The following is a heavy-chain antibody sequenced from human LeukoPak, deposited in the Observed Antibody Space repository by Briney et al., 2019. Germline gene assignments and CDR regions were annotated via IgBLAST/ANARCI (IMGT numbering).Heavy chain of an antibody. D-gene: IGHD2-21*02. Sequence: GESLKISCKGSGYSFTSYWIAWVRQMPGKGLEWMGIIYPGDSDTRYSPSFQGQVTISADKSINTAYLQWSSLKASDTAMYYCARPPQAYCGGHCYNNAFDIWGQGTMVTVSS. J-gene: IGHJ3*02. CDR1: GYSFTSYW. CDR2: IYPGDSDT. CDR3: ARPPQAYCGGHCYNNAFDI. V-gene: IGHV5-51*01.